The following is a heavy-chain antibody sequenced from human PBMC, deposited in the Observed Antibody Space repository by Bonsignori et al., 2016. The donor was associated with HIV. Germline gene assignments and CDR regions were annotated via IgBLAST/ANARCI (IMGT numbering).Heavy chain of an antibody. D-gene: IGHD1-26*01. Sequence: QVHLQESGPRLMKPSETLSLTCTVSGGSIGLYYWSWIRQIPGKGLEWIGDISHRGITRYNPSLRSRLTMSIDTSENQFSLRLTSVTAADTAVYFCARETMPGITYFHHWGRGTLSPSPQ. J-gene: IGHJ4*02. V-gene: IGHV4-59*13. CDR2: ISHRGIT. CDR3: ARETMPGITYFHH. CDR1: GGSIGLYY.